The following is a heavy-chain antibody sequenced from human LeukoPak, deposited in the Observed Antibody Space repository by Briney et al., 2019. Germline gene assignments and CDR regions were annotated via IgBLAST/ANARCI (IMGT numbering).Heavy chain of an antibody. CDR2: IYHSGST. V-gene: IGHV4-38-2*02. CDR3: ARDFSFPWSNSLRYFLY. D-gene: IGHD3-9*01. Sequence: PSETLSLTCTVSGYSISSGYYWGWIRQPPGKGLEWIGSIYHSGSTYYNPSLKSRVTISVDTSKNQFSLKLSSVTAADTAVYYCARDFSFPWSNSLRYFLYWGQGTLVTVSS. J-gene: IGHJ4*02. CDR1: GYSISSGYY.